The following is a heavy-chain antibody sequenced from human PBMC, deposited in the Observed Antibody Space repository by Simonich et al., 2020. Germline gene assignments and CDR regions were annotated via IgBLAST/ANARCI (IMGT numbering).Heavy chain of an antibody. CDR2: VNPKSGGT. Sequence: QVQLVQSGAEVKKPGASVKVSCKASGYTFTGYYIHWVRPAPGQGLEWMGRVNPKSGGTNYAQKFEGRGTMTRDTSISTAYMELSRLRSDDTAVYYCASGWDWGFSHMSDYWGQGTLVTVSS. CDR3: ASGWDWGFSHMSDY. CDR1: GYTFTGYY. J-gene: IGHJ4*02. V-gene: IGHV1-2*06. D-gene: IGHD7-27*01.